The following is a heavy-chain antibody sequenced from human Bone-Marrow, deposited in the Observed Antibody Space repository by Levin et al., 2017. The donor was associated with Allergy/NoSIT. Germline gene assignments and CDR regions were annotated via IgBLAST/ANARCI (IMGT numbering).Heavy chain of an antibody. D-gene: IGHD3-3*01. CDR1: GFTFNNAW. CDR2: IKTNADGGTI. CDR3: TSGDYEFWSGYYSFEF. Sequence: PSETLSLTCGASGFTFNNAWMNWVRQAPGKGLEWVGLIKTNADGGTIDYSASVKGRFTISRDDSTNTLYLQMNSLKPEDTAVYYCTSGDYEFWSGYYSFEFWGQGTLVTVSS. V-gene: IGHV3-15*01. J-gene: IGHJ4*02.